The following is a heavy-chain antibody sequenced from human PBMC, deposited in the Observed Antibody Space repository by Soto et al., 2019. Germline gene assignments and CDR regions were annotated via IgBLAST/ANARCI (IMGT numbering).Heavy chain of an antibody. CDR2: INHSGST. CDR1: GGSFSGYY. CDR3: ARPRGYSYGYRDWYFDL. J-gene: IGHJ2*01. D-gene: IGHD5-18*01. V-gene: IGHV4-34*01. Sequence: SETLSLTCAVYGGSFSGYYWSWIRQPPGKGLEWIGEINHSGSTNCNPSLKSRVTISVDTSKNQFSLKLSSVTAADTAVYYCARPRGYSYGYRDWYFDLWGRGTLVTVSS.